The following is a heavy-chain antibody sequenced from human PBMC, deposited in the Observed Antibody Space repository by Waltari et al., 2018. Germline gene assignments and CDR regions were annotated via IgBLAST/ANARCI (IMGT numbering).Heavy chain of an antibody. V-gene: IGHV4-38-2*01. CDR3: ARVVGPVAGT. J-gene: IGHJ5*02. CDR2: IYHSGST. CDR1: GYSIGSGYS. D-gene: IGHD6-19*01. Sequence: QVQLQESGPGLVKPSETLSLTCAVSGYSIGSGYSWGWIRQPPGKGLEWIGSIYHSGSTYYNPSLKSRVTISVDKSKNQFSLKLSSVTAADTAVYYCARVVGPVAGTWGQGTLVTVSS.